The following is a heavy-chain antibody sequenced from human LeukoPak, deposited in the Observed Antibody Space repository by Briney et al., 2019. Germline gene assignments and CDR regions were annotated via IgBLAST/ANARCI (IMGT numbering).Heavy chain of an antibody. CDR2: ISYDGSAK. CDR3: ARGDFSEGTIWSRLPSEFKLFDY. D-gene: IGHD6-13*01. Sequence: SGGSLRLSCTVSGFAFSSFAMHWVRQAPGKGLAWVAVISYDGSAKDHADSVKGRITISRDNSKNTLYLQLHSVTPDDTAVYYCARGDFSEGTIWSRLPSEFKLFDYWGQGAVVTVSS. CDR1: GFAFSSFA. V-gene: IGHV3-30*04. J-gene: IGHJ4*02.